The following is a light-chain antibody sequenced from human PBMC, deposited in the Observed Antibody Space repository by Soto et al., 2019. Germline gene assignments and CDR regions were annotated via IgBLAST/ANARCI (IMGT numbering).Light chain of an antibody. CDR1: QSFGIN. CDR3: QQRSNWPPKIT. Sequence: EIVMTQSPATLSVSPWERATLSCRASQSFGINLSFCQLKPGQAPRLPIYDASNRATGIPARFTGSGSGTDFTLTISSLEPEDFAVYYCQQRSNWPPKITFGQGTRLEI. J-gene: IGKJ5*01. CDR2: DAS. V-gene: IGKV3-11*01.